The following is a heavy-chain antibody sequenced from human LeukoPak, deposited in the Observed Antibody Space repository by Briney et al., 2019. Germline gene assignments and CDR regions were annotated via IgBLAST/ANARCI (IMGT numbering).Heavy chain of an antibody. Sequence: GGSLRLSCAASGFTFSSYSMNWVRQAPGKGLEWVSSISSSSSYIYYADSVKRRITISRNNAKNSLYLQMNSLTAEDTAEYYCAGETGLRWLRRENAFDIWGQGIMVSVSS. CDR2: ISSSSSYI. CDR3: AGETGLRWLRRENAFDI. D-gene: IGHD5-12*01. V-gene: IGHV3-21*03. CDR1: GFTFSSYS. J-gene: IGHJ3*02.